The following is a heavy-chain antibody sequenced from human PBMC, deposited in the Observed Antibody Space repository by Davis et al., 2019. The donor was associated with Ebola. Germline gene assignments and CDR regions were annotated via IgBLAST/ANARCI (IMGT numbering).Heavy chain of an antibody. CDR3: AQWVSGSYFDS. V-gene: IGHV3-23*01. D-gene: IGHD1-26*01. CDR1: GFVFRNYV. Sequence: GESLKISCAASGFVFRNYVMSWVRRAPGKGLEWVSTHGTSGDTYYADSVKGRFTISRDNSKNTLHLQMNSLRVEDTAIYYCAQWVSGSYFDSWGQGTLVTVSS. CDR2: HGTSGDT. J-gene: IGHJ4*02.